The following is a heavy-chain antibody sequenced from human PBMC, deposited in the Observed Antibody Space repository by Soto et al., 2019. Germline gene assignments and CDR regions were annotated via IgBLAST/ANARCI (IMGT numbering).Heavy chain of an antibody. CDR1: GGSISSGDYY. V-gene: IGHV4-30-4*01. Sequence: PSETLSLTCTVSGGSISSGDYYWSWIRQPPGKGLEWIGYIYYSGSTYYNPSLKSRVTISVDTSKNQFSLKLSSVTAADTAVYYCARVPCLALLLSHLYYFDSWGQGTLVTVSS. CDR2: IYYSGST. CDR3: ARVPCLALLLSHLYYFDS. D-gene: IGHD3-3*01. J-gene: IGHJ4*02.